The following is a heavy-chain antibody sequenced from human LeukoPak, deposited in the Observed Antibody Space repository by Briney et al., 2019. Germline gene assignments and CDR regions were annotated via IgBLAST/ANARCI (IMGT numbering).Heavy chain of an antibody. J-gene: IGHJ3*02. D-gene: IGHD2-2*01. CDR3: ARQGYCTSPSCYARGDDAFDI. V-gene: IGHV1-18*01. CDR2: ISAYSGNT. CDR1: GYTFTNYG. Sequence: GASVKVSCKASGYTFTNYGIGWVRQAPGQGLEWTAWISAYSGNTNYAQNFQGRLTMTTDTSTNTAYMELRSLRSDDTAVYYCARQGYCTSPSCYARGDDAFDIWGQGTMVTVSS.